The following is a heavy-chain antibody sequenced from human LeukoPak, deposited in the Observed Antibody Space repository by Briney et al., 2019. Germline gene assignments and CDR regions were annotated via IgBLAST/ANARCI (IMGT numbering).Heavy chain of an antibody. CDR2: INPIFGTA. Sequence: VASVKVSCKASGGTFSSYAISWVRQAPGQGLEWMGGINPIFGTANYAQKFQGRVTITADESTSTAYMELSSLRSEDTAVYYCARDSFSGPGDWGQGTLVTVSS. J-gene: IGHJ4*02. V-gene: IGHV1-69*13. CDR1: GGTFSSYA. D-gene: IGHD3-10*01. CDR3: ARDSFSGPGD.